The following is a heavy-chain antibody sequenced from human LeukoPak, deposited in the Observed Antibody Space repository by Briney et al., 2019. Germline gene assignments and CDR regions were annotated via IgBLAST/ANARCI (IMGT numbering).Heavy chain of an antibody. CDR2: ISGSGGST. Sequence: LTGASLRLSCAASGFTFSSYAMSWVRQAPGKGLEWVLAISGSGGSTYYADSVKGRFTISRDNSKNTLYLQMYSLRAEDTAVYYCAKGDITIFGVVIPPGWYYWGQGTLVTVSS. D-gene: IGHD3-3*01. CDR3: AKGDITIFGVVIPPGWYY. CDR1: GFTFSSYA. J-gene: IGHJ4*02. V-gene: IGHV3-23*01.